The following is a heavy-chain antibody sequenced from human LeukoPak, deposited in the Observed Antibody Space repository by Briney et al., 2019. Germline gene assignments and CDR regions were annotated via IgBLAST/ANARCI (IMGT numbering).Heavy chain of an antibody. D-gene: IGHD6-19*01. V-gene: IGHV4-39*07. Sequence: SETLSLTCTVSGGSISTSSHYWSWIRQPPGKGLEWIGEINHSGSTNYNPSLKSRVTISVDTSKNQFSLKLSSVTAADTAVYYCARGGKWLALDYWGQGTLVTVSS. J-gene: IGHJ4*02. CDR3: ARGGKWLALDY. CDR2: INHSGST. CDR1: GGSISTSSHY.